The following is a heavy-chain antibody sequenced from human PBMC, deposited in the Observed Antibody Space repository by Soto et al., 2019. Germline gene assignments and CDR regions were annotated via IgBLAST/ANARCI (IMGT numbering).Heavy chain of an antibody. V-gene: IGHV3-66*04. CDR2: IYSGGST. Sequence: EVQLVESGGGLVQPGGSLRLSCAASGVTVSSNYMSWVRQAPGKGLEWVSVIYSGGSTYYADSVKGRFPFSRDNSENTLYLQMNSLRAEDTAVYYCARHGYNYGGGYFDYWGQGTLVTVSS. CDR1: GVTVSSNY. CDR3: ARHGYNYGGGYFDY. J-gene: IGHJ4*02. D-gene: IGHD5-18*01.